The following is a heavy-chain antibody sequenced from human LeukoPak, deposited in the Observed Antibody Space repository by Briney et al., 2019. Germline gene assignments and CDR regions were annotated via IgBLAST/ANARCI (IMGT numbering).Heavy chain of an antibody. CDR1: GGSIGSGDYY. V-gene: IGHV4-31*11. CDR2: IYYSGST. CDR3: ARGAVVNHYYYYYGMDV. J-gene: IGHJ6*02. Sequence: SQTLSLTCAVSGGSIGSGDYYWTWIRQHPGKGLEWIGYIYYSGSTYYNPSLKSRVTISVDTSKNQFSLKLNSVTAADTAVYYCARGAVVNHYYYYYGMDVWGQGTTVTVS. D-gene: IGHD4-23*01.